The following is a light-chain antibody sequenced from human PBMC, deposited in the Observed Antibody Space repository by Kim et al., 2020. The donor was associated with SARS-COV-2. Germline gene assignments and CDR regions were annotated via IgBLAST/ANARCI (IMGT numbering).Light chain of an antibody. Sequence: SITFSCSGSSIDIGVPDYEYPSWHQQHPGKAPNLMIFCVNKRPSGVSDRFTCSRSGNPASLTISGLQADDEAEYFCSSSSTSTSLLLGGGTQLTVL. CDR1: SIDIGVPDYEY. CDR3: SSSSTSTSLL. CDR2: CVN. J-gene: IGLJ3*02. V-gene: IGLV2-14*03.